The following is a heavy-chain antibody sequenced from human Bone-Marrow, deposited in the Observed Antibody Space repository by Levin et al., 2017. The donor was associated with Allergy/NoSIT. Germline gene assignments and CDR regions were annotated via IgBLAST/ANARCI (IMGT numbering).Heavy chain of an antibody. V-gene: IGHV3-13*01. Sequence: GGSLRLSCAASGFTFSTYGMDWVRQATGKGLEWVSHIGSAGDTYYPDSVKGRFTISRENAKNSLYLQMNSLRAGDTAVYYCARDSGSGLDYWGQGTLVTVSS. J-gene: IGHJ4*02. CDR2: IGSAGDT. CDR3: ARDSGSGLDY. CDR1: GFTFSTYG. D-gene: IGHD6-19*01.